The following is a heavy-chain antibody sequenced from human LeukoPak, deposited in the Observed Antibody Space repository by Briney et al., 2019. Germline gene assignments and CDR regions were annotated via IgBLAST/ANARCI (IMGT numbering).Heavy chain of an antibody. Sequence: GGSLRLSCAASGFTFSDYYMSWIRQAPGKGLEWVSGISDSGGSTYYADSVKGRFTISRDNSKNTLYLQMNSLRAEDTAVYHCAKGRVMARGTIDYWGQGTRVTVSS. D-gene: IGHD3-16*01. J-gene: IGHJ4*02. CDR1: GFTFSDYY. CDR3: AKGRVMARGTIDY. CDR2: ISDSGGST. V-gene: IGHV3-23*01.